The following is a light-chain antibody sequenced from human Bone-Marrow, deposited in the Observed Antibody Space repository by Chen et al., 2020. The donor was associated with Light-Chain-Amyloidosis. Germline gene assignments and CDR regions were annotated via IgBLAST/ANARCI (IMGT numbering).Light chain of an antibody. CDR3: QQYYSSPRWT. J-gene: IGKJ1*01. Sequence: DIVMTQSPDSLAVSLGERATINCKSSQSLLYTSNNKNYLTWYQQKPGQPPKLLIHWASTWESGVPDRFSGSGSGTDFTLTISSLQAEDVAVYYCQQYYSSPRWTFGQGTRVEIK. CDR2: WAS. CDR1: QSLLYTSNNKNY. V-gene: IGKV4-1*01.